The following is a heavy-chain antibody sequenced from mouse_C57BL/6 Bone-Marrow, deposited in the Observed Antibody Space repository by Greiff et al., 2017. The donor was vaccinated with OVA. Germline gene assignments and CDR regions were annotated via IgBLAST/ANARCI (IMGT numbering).Heavy chain of an antibody. CDR3: ASRLLFYDY. Sequence: QVQLKQSGAELARPGASVKMSCKASGYTFTSYTMHWVKQRPGQGLEWIGYINPSSGYTKYNQKFKDKATLTADKSSSTAYMQLSSLTSEDTAIYYCASRLLFYDYWGQGTTLTVSS. CDR1: GYTFTSYT. CDR2: INPSSGYT. J-gene: IGHJ2*01. D-gene: IGHD2-3*01. V-gene: IGHV1-4*01.